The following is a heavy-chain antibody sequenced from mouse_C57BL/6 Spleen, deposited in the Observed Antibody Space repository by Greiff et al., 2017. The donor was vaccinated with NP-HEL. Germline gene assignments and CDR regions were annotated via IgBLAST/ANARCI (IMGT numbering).Heavy chain of an antibody. CDR3: AREETLYSNYVFFFDY. Sequence: QVQLKQSGPELVKPGASVKISCKASGYAFSSSWMNWVKQRPGKGLEWIGRIYPGDGDTNYNGKFKGKATLTADKSSSTAYMQLSSLTSEDSAVYFCAREETLYSNYVFFFDYWGQGTTLTVSS. CDR1: GYAFSSSW. D-gene: IGHD2-5*01. J-gene: IGHJ2*01. V-gene: IGHV1-82*01. CDR2: IYPGDGDT.